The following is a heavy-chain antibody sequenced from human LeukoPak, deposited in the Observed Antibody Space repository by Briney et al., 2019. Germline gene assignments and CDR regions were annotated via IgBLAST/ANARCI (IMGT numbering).Heavy chain of an antibody. CDR3: ARAKVDNFKRWLQLKGEYYFDY. CDR2: MNPNSANT. J-gene: IGHJ4*02. D-gene: IGHD5-24*01. V-gene: IGHV1-8*01. CDR1: GYTFTSYD. Sequence: ASVKVSCKASGYTFTSYDINWVRQATGQGLEWMGWMNPNSANTGYAQKFQGRVTMTRNTSISTAYMELSSLRSEDTAVYYCARAKVDNFKRWLQLKGEYYFDYWGQGTLVTVSS.